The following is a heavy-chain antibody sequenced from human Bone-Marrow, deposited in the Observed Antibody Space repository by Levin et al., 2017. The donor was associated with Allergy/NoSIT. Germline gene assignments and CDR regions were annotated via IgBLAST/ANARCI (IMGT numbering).Heavy chain of an antibody. CDR2: ISSNGGNT. Sequence: PGGSLRLSCSASGFTFSRFALHWVRQAPGKGLEYVSAISSNGGNTYYADSVKGRFTISRDNSKNTVSLQMRSLQPDDTALYYCVKDPNTYGFLAYFDSWGQGSLVTVSS. J-gene: IGHJ4*02. CDR1: GFTFSRFA. D-gene: IGHD5-18*01. V-gene: IGHV3-64D*06. CDR3: VKDPNTYGFLAYFDS.